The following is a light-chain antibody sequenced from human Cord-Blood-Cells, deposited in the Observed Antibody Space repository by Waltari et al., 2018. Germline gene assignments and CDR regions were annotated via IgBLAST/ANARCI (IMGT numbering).Light chain of an antibody. J-gene: IGKJ3*01. V-gene: IGKV1-39*01. CDR1: QSISSY. CDR3: QQSYSTLFS. CDR2: AAS. Sequence: DNQMTQSPSSLSASVGDRVTITCRASQSISSYFNWYQQKPGKAPKLLIYAASSLQSGVRSRFSGSGSGTDFTLTISSLQPEDFATYYCQQSYSTLFSFGPGTKVDIK.